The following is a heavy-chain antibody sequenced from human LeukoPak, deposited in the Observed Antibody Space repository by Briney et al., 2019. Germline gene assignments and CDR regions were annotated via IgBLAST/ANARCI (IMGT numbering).Heavy chain of an antibody. CDR1: GFTFSDYY. CDR2: ISSSGSTI. J-gene: IGHJ6*03. D-gene: IGHD5-12*01. Sequence: PGGSLRLSCAASGFTFSDYYMSWIRQAPGKGLEWVSYISSSGSTIYYADSVKGRFTISRDNAKNSLYLQMNSLRAEDTAVYYCAKVVATIVPNYYYYYYMDVWGKGTTVTVSS. CDR3: AKVVATIVPNYYYYYYMDV. V-gene: IGHV3-11*04.